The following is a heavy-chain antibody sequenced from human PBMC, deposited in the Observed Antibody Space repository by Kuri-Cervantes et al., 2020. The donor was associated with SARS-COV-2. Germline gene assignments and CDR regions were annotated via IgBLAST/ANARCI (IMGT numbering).Heavy chain of an antibody. V-gene: IGHV3-73*01. CDR3: TTLIDY. Sequence: GESLKISCAASGFTFSSYAIHWVRQGSGKGLEWVGRVRGKANNYATAYAASVKGRFTIPRDDSKNMAYLQMNSLKTEDTAVYYCTTLIDYWGQGALVTVSS. CDR1: GFTFSSYA. J-gene: IGHJ4*02. CDR2: VRGKANNYAT.